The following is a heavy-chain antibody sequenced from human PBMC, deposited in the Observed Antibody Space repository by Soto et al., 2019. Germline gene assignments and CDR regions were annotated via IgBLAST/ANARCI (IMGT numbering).Heavy chain of an antibody. CDR3: ARVVVGPTNWFDP. Sequence: PSETLSLTCAVYGGSFNAYYWSWIRQPPGKGLEWIGEINHSGNTNYNSALKSRVTISVDTSKNQFSLNLTSVTAADTAVYYCARVVVGPTNWFDPWGQGTLVTVSS. J-gene: IGHJ5*02. CDR1: GGSFNAYY. V-gene: IGHV4-34*01. D-gene: IGHD2-21*01. CDR2: INHSGNT.